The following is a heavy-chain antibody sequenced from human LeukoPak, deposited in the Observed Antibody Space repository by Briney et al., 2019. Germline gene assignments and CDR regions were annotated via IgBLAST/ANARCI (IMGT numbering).Heavy chain of an antibody. CDR3: ARGRDTASDYFDY. Sequence: GESLKISCKGSGYSFTSYWIGWVRQMPGKGLEWMGIIFPGDSDTRYSPSFQGQVTISADKSISTAYLQWSSLKASDTAMYYCARGRDTASDYFDYWGQGTLVTVSS. CDR1: GYSFTSYW. V-gene: IGHV5-51*01. J-gene: IGHJ4*02. CDR2: IFPGDSDT. D-gene: IGHD5-18*01.